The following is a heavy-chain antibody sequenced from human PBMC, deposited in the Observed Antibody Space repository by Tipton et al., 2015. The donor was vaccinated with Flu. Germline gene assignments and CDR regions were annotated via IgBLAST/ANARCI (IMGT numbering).Heavy chain of an antibody. CDR2: IKQDGSEK. Sequence: SLRLSCAASGFTFSIYWMSWVRQAPGKGLEWVANIKQDGSEKNYVDSVKGRFTISRDNDKRSLYLQMNTLRAEDTAIYYCAREIPGGATNLDYWGQGTLVTVPS. CDR3: AREIPGGATNLDY. CDR1: GFTFSIYW. V-gene: IGHV3-7*03. J-gene: IGHJ4*02. D-gene: IGHD2-21*01.